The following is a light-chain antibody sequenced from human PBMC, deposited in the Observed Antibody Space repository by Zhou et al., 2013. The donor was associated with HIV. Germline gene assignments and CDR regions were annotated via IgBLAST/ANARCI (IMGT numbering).Light chain of an antibody. V-gene: IGKV3-20*01. J-gene: IGKJ2*01. CDR3: QQYRHSPYT. CDR2: GAS. CDR1: HTVTSNY. Sequence: EIVLTQSPGTLSLSPGERATLSCRASHTVTSNYLAWYQHKPGQGPKVLIFGASTRANGIPGRFSGSGSGTEFTLTISRLEPEDFAVYYCQQYRHSPYTFGQGTKLEIK.